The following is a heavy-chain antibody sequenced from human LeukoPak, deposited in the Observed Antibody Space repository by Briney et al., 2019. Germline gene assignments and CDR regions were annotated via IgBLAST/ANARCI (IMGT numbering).Heavy chain of an antibody. Sequence: PSETVSLTCTVSSVSICSSSYYWGSIRQPPGKGLGRIGSIYYTGSTYKNPALKSRVTISEDPSNNQLSMKLSSVTAEDTALYYCARLISQARGFDIWGEGTVLTVPS. V-gene: IGHV4-39*07. J-gene: IGHJ3*02. CDR1: SVSICSSSYY. CDR2: IYYTGST. D-gene: IGHD2-8*01. CDR3: ARLISQARGFDI.